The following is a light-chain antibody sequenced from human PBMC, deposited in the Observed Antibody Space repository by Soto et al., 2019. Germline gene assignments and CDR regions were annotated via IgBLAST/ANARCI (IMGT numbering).Light chain of an antibody. CDR1: QSVSNIY. CDR3: QQYGSSPWT. V-gene: IGKV3-20*01. J-gene: IGKJ1*01. Sequence: EIVLTQSPGTLSLSPGERATLSCRASQSVSNIYIAWYQQKPGQAPRVLIYGASRRATGIPDRFSGSGSGTDFTLTISRLEPEDFAVYYCQQYGSSPWTFGQGTKVDIK. CDR2: GAS.